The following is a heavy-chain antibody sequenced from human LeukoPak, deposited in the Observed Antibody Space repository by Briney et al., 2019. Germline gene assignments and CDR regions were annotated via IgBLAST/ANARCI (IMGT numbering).Heavy chain of an antibody. CDR2: INPNSGRT. V-gene: IGHV1-2*02. CDR1: GYSFNDYY. J-gene: IGHJ4*02. D-gene: IGHD3-9*01. Sequence: GASVKVSCTTSGYSFNDYYLHWVRQAPGQGLEWMGWINPNSGRTHYAPKFQGRVTLTTDTSITTAYMELSSLISGDTALYYCARDSSDILTGYYHFWGQGTLVTVSS. CDR3: ARDSSDILTGYYHF.